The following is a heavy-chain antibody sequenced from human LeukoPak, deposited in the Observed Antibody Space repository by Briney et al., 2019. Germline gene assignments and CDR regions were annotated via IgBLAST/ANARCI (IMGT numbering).Heavy chain of an antibody. V-gene: IGHV4-59*08. D-gene: IGHD6-13*01. CDR1: SGSISNYY. Sequence: SETLSLTCTVSSGSISNYYWSWIRQPPEKGLEWIGYIYYSGSINYNPSLKSRVTISVDTSKNQFSLKLSSVTAADTAVYYCASPETGIAAAGTFDYWGQGTLVTVSS. CDR3: ASPETGIAAAGTFDY. CDR2: IYYSGSI. J-gene: IGHJ4*02.